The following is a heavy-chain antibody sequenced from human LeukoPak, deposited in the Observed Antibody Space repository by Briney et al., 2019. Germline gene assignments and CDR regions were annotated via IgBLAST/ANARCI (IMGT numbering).Heavy chain of an antibody. J-gene: IGHJ6*03. CDR2: ISWDGGST. CDR1: GFTFDDYA. CDR3: AKESYCSSTSCSAYYYYYMDV. D-gene: IGHD2-2*01. Sequence: GGSLRLSCAASGFTFDDYAMHWVRQAPGKGLEWVSLISWDGGSTYYADSVKGRFTISRDNSKNSLYLQMTSLRTEDTALYYCAKESYCSSTSCSAYYYYYMDVWGKGTTVTVSS. V-gene: IGHV3-43D*03.